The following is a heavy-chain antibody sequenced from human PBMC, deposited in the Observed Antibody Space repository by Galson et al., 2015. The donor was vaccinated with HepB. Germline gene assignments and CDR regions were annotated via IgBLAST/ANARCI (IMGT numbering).Heavy chain of an antibody. V-gene: IGHV3-15*07. CDR2: IKSKTDGGTT. J-gene: IGHJ4*02. D-gene: IGHD2-2*02. Sequence: SLRLSCAASGFTFSNAWMNWVRQAPGKGLEWVGRIKSKTDGGTTDYAAPVKGRFTISRDDSKNTLYLQMNSLKTEDTAVYYCTTAIVGYCSSTSCYTPDYWGQGTLVTVSS. CDR1: GFTFSNAW. CDR3: TTAIVGYCSSTSCYTPDY.